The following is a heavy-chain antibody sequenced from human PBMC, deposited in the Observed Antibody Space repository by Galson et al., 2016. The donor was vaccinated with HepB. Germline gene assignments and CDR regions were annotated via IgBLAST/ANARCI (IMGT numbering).Heavy chain of an antibody. V-gene: IGHV1-18*01. J-gene: IGHJ6*02. CDR2: ISPYNDDT. Sequence: TSYGIIWVRQAPRQGLEWMGWISPYNDDTNYPQKFQGRVTVTADTSTNTVYMELRSLGSDDTAVYYCGRIRRDYYFGMDVWGLGTTVIVSS. CDR1: TSYG. CDR3: GRIRRDYYFGMDV.